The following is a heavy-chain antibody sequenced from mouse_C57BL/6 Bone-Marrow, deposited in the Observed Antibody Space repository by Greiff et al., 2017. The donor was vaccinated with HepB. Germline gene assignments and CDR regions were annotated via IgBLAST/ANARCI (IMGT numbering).Heavy chain of an antibody. J-gene: IGHJ1*03. CDR1: GYTFTDYY. Sequence: VQLQQSGPELVKPGASVKISCKASGYTFTDYYMNWVKQSHGKSLEWIGDINPNNGGTSYNQKFKGKATLTVDKSSSTAYMDLRSLTSEDSAVYYCARGYWYFDVWGTGTTVTVSS. CDR2: INPNNGGT. V-gene: IGHV1-26*01. CDR3: ARGYWYFDV.